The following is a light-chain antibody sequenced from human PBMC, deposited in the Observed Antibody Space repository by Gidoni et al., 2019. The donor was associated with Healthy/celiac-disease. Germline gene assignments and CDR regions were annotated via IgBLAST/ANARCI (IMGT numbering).Light chain of an antibody. CDR1: QSVSSSY. CDR3: QQYGSSPRT. CDR2: GAS. Sequence: EIVFTQSPGTLSLSPGERATLSCRASQSVSSSYLAWYQQKPGQAPRLLIYGASSRATGIPDRFSGSGSGTDFTLTISRLEPEDFAVYYCQQYGSSPRTFXQXTKVEIK. V-gene: IGKV3-20*01. J-gene: IGKJ1*01.